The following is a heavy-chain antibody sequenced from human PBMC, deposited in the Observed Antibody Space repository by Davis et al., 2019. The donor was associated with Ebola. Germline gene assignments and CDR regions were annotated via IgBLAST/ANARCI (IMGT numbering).Heavy chain of an antibody. CDR1: GGSISSSY. CDR3: ARVYDYIWGSYRPKFDP. V-gene: IGHV4-34*01. J-gene: IGHJ5*02. CDR2: INHSGST. D-gene: IGHD3-16*02. Sequence: SETLSLTCTVSGGSISSSYCSWIRHPPGKGLEWIGEINHSGSTNYNPSLKSRVTRSVDTSKNQFSLKLSSVTAADTAVYYCARVYDYIWGSYRPKFDPWGQGTLVTVSS.